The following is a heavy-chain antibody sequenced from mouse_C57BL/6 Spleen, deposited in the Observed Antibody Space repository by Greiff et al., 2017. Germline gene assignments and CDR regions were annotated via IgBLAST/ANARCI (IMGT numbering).Heavy chain of an antibody. D-gene: IGHD1-1*01. CDR3: ARGVYYYGSSYGDY. CDR2: IYPSDSET. Sequence: QVQLQQPGAELVRPGSSVKLSCKASGYTFTSYWMDWVKQRPGQGLEWIGNIYPSDSETHYNQKFKDKATLTVDKSSSTAYMQLSSLTSEDSAVYYCARGVYYYGSSYGDYGGQGTTLTVSS. J-gene: IGHJ2*01. V-gene: IGHV1-61*01. CDR1: GYTFTSYW.